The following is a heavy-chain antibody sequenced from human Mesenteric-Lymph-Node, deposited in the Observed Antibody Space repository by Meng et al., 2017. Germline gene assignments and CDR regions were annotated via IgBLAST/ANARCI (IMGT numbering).Heavy chain of an antibody. D-gene: IGHD3-22*01. CDR3: ARVGTFFGSSGFSGQPFDY. J-gene: IGHJ4*02. CDR2: VYIRGNT. Sequence: GSLRLSCTVSGASISTYFWSWTRQPAGKGLEWIGRVYIRGNTNYNPSLNSRVTISIDTSKNHLALKLNSVTAADTAVYYCARVGTFFGSSGFSGQPFDYWGQGIRVTVSS. CDR1: GASISTYF. V-gene: IGHV4-4*07.